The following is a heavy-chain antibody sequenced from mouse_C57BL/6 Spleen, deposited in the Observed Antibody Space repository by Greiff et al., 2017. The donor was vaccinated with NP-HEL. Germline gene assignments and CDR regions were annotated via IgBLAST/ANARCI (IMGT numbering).Heavy chain of an antibody. V-gene: IGHV1-26*01. Sequence: EVQLQQSGPELVKPGASVKISCKASGYTFTDYYMNWVKQSHGKSLEWIGDINPNNGGTSYNQKFKGKATLTVDKSSSTAYMELRSLTSEDSAVYYCAREPTITGTDYWGQGTTLTVSS. D-gene: IGHD4-1*01. CDR1: GYTFTDYY. J-gene: IGHJ2*01. CDR2: INPNNGGT. CDR3: AREPTITGTDY.